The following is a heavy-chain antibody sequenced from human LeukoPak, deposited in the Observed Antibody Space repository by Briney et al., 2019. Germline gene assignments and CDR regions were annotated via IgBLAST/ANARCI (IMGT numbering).Heavy chain of an antibody. V-gene: IGHV3-21*01. CDR3: ARGYIVDDSSFLGY. Sequence: GGSLRLSCAASGFTFSSYSMNWVRQAPGKGLEWVSSISSSSSYIYYADSVKGRFTISRDNAKNSLYLQMNSLRAEDTAVYYCARGYIVDDSSFLGYWGQGTLVTVSA. J-gene: IGHJ4*02. D-gene: IGHD3-22*01. CDR2: ISSSSSYI. CDR1: GFTFSSYS.